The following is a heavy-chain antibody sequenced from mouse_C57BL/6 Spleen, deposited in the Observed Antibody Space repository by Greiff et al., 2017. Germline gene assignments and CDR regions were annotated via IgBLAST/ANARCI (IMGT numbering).Heavy chain of an antibody. CDR1: GYTFTSYW. Sequence: QVQLQQPGAELVMPGASVKLSCKASGYTFTSYWMHWVKQRPGQGIEWIGEIDPSDSYTNYNQKFKGKSTLTVDKSSSTAYMQLSSLTSEDSAVYYCARGIYYGSSLDYWGQGTTLTVSS. CDR3: ARGIYYGSSLDY. J-gene: IGHJ2*01. V-gene: IGHV1-69*01. D-gene: IGHD1-1*01. CDR2: IDPSDSYT.